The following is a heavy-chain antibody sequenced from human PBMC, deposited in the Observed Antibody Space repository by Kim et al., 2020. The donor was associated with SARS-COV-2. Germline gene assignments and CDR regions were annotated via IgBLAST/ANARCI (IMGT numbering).Heavy chain of an antibody. Sequence: SETLSLTCTVSGDSISNSAYYWGWIRQPPGKGLEWIGSIYFSGITYYNPSLKSRVTISEDTSKNQFSLNLKSVTAADAGFYFCARQGDSAPFSHWG. CDR3: ARQGDSAPFSH. J-gene: IGHJ1*01. D-gene: IGHD2-21*02. CDR2: IYFSGIT. V-gene: IGHV4-39*01. CDR1: GDSISNSAYY.